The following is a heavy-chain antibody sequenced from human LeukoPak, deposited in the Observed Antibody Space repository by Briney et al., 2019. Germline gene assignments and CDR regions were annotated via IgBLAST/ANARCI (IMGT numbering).Heavy chain of an antibody. CDR3: AKDVGSGSPHYSYYGLDV. CDR1: GLNFGSFA. CDR2: VSGGGGAT. J-gene: IGHJ6*02. V-gene: IGHV3-23*01. Sequence: GGSLRLSCAASGLNFGSFAMAWVRQAPGKELEWVSSVSGGGGATYYADALKGRFTISRDNSKNMLYLQVSSLSVEDTAVYYCAKDVGSGSPHYSYYGLDVWGQGTTVTVSS. D-gene: IGHD3-10*01.